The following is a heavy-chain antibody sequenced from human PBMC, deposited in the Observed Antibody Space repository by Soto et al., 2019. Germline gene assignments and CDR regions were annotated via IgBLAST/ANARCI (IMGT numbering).Heavy chain of an antibody. Sequence: GGSLRLSCAASGFTFSSYGMHWVRQAPGKGLEWVSLIYTDGGTYYGDSVKGRFTISRDTSKNTLSLQMTSLRADDTAVYYCARDNSMLGAPFHYWGQGTLVTSPQ. D-gene: IGHD3-16*01. V-gene: IGHV3-53*01. CDR2: IYTDGGT. CDR1: GFTFSSYG. J-gene: IGHJ4*02. CDR3: ARDNSMLGAPFHY.